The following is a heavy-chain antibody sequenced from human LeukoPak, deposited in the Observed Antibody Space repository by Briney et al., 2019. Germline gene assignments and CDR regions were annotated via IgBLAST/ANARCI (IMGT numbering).Heavy chain of an antibody. D-gene: IGHD5-12*01. CDR1: GGSISSYY. Sequence: SETLSLTCTVSGGSISSYYWSWIRQPPGKGLEWIGYIYYSGSTNYNPSLKSRVTISVDTSKNQFSLKLSSVTAADTAVYYCARLSIYSGYGHANDYWGQGTLVTVSS. V-gene: IGHV4-59*08. CDR3: ARLSIYSGYGHANDY. J-gene: IGHJ4*02. CDR2: IYYSGST.